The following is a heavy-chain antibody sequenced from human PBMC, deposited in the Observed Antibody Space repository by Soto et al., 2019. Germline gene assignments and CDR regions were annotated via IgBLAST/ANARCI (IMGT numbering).Heavy chain of an antibody. Sequence: KPSETLSLTCAVYGGSFSGYYWSWIRQPPGKGLEWIGEINHSGSTNYNPSLKSRVTISVDTSKNQFSLKLSSVTAADTAVYYCARGGRDGYTVWGQGTLVTVSS. V-gene: IGHV4-34*01. CDR2: INHSGST. CDR1: GGSFSGYY. CDR3: ARGGRDGYTV. J-gene: IGHJ4*02. D-gene: IGHD5-12*01.